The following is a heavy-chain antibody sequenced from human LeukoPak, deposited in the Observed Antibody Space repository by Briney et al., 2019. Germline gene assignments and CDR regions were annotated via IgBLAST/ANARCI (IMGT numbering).Heavy chain of an antibody. CDR3: ARDLGFDP. Sequence: SETLSLTCTVSGGXISTYYCSWIRQPPGKGLEWIGFIRYNGRTEYNPSLKSRVTMSLDTSNKQFSLRLNSVTAADTAVYYCARDLGFDPWGQGILVIVSS. CDR2: IRYNGRT. CDR1: GGXISTYY. J-gene: IGHJ5*02. V-gene: IGHV4-59*01.